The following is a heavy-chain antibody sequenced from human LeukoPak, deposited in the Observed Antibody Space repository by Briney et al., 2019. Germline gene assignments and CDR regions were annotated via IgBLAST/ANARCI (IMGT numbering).Heavy chain of an antibody. CDR1: GFTFGDYA. J-gene: IGHJ4*02. CDR2: IRSKAYGGTT. V-gene: IGHV3-49*04. CDR3: TRDRPSLRWDKGFDY. D-gene: IGHD4-23*01. Sequence: GGSLRLSCTASGFTFGDYAMSWVRQAPGKGLEWVGFIRSKAYGGTTEYAASVKGRFTISRDDSKSIAYLQMNSLKTEDTAVYYCTRDRPSLRWDKGFDYWGQGTLVTVSS.